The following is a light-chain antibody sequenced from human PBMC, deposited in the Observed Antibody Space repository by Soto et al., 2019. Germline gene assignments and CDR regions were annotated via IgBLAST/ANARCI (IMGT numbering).Light chain of an antibody. V-gene: IGLV1-40*01. CDR2: GNS. CDR1: SSNIGAGYD. Sequence: QSVLTQPPSVSGAPGQRVTISCTGSSSNIGAGYDVHWYQQLPGTVPKLLISGNSNRPSGVPDRFSGSKSGTSASLAITGLQTEDEDDYYCQSYDNTLSGSRIFGTGTKLTVL. J-gene: IGLJ1*01. CDR3: QSYDNTLSGSRI.